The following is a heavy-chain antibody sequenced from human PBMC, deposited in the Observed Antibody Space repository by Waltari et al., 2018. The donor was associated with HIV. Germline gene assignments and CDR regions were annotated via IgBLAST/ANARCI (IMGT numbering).Heavy chain of an antibody. CDR2: IWYDGSNK. D-gene: IGHD3-22*01. Sequence: QVKLVESGGGVVQPGRSLRLSCAAYGFTFSRYGMHWVRQAPGKGLELVAVIWYDGSNKYYADSVKGRFTIARDNSKNTLYLQMNSLRAEDTAVYYCARRVDSSLDYWGQGTLVTVSS. J-gene: IGHJ4*02. CDR1: GFTFSRYG. V-gene: IGHV3-33*01. CDR3: ARRVDSSLDY.